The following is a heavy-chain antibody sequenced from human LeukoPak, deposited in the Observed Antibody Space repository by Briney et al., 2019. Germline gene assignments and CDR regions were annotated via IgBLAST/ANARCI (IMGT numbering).Heavy chain of an antibody. V-gene: IGHV4-34*01. CDR3: ARGGAVAGTRLYDY. CDR1: GGSFSGYY. J-gene: IGHJ4*02. CDR2: INHSGST. D-gene: IGHD6-19*01. Sequence: PSETLSLTCAVYGGSFSGYYWSWIRQPPGKGLEWIGEINHSGSTNYNPSLKGRVTISVDTSKNQFSLKLSSVTAADTAVYYCARGGAVAGTRLYDYWGQGTLVTVSS.